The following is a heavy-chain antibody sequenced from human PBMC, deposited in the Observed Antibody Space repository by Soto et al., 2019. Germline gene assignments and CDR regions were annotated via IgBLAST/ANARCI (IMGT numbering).Heavy chain of an antibody. CDR3: ARSPDSGDYVDY. D-gene: IGHD4-17*01. Sequence: QVQLQESGPRLVQPSETLSLTCSVSGGSVSSDSYYWSWIRQPPGAGLEWIGYIYFSGITNYNPSLESRVTILVDSSKNQFSLKLSSVTAADTAVYYCARSPDSGDYVDYWGQGTLVAVSS. J-gene: IGHJ4*02. V-gene: IGHV4-61*01. CDR2: IYFSGIT. CDR1: GGSVSSDSYY.